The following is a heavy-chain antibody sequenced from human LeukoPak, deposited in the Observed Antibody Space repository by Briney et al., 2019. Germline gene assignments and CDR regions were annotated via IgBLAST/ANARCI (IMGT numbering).Heavy chain of an antibody. V-gene: IGHV1-18*04. J-gene: IGHJ4*01. Sequence: ASVKVSCKASGYTFTTYYMHWVRQAPGQGLEWMGWISAYNGNTHYAQKFRGRPTLTTETSTSTAYLELRSLKSDDTAVYYCARDRVGGDLTGVSLYWGQGTLVTVSS. D-gene: IGHD4-17*01. CDR2: ISAYNGNT. CDR1: GYTFTTYY. CDR3: ARDRVGGDLTGVSLY.